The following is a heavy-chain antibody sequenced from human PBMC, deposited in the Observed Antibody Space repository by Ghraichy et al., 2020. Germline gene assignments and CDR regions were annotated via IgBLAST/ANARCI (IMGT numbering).Heavy chain of an antibody. CDR1: GGAFSGYY. J-gene: IGHJ3*02. V-gene: IGHV4-34*01. CDR2: ITQSGSI. CDR3: ARGFWESGSYHAFDI. Sequence: SETLSLTCAVYGGAFSGYYWTWMRQSPGKGLEWIGEITQSGSIVYSPSLESRVTMSIDTTKKQFSLRLSSVTAADTAVYYCARGFWESGSYHAFDIWGPGTKVTVSS. D-gene: IGHD1-26*01.